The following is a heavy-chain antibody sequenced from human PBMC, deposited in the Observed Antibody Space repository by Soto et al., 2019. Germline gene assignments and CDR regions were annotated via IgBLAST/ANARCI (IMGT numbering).Heavy chain of an antibody. Sequence: PSETLSLTCAVSSGSISTSNWWSWVRHPAGKGLEWIGEIYHSGSTNHNPSLKSRVTISVDKSKNQFSLKLKSATAADTAVYYCARVGDLGAWFDPWGQGTLVTVSS. CDR2: IYHSGST. CDR1: SGSISTSNW. V-gene: IGHV4-4*02. CDR3: ARVGDLGAWFDP. J-gene: IGHJ5*02. D-gene: IGHD3-10*01.